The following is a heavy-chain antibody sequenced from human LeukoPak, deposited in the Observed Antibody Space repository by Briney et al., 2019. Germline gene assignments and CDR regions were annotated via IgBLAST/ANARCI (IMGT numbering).Heavy chain of an antibody. V-gene: IGHV3-7*01. J-gene: IGHJ4*02. Sequence: GGSLRLSCAASGFTFSNYWMSWVRQAPGKGLEWVANIKQDGGENYYVDSVKGRFTISRDNAKNSLYLQMNSLRAEDTAVYYCASDSGRHYFDYWGQGTLVTVSS. CDR2: IKQDGGEN. CDR1: GFTFSNYW. CDR3: ASDSGRHYFDY. D-gene: IGHD6-19*01.